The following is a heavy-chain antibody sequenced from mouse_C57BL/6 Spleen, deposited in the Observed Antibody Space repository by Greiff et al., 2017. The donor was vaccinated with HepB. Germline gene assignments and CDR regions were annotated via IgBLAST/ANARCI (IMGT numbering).Heavy chain of an antibody. J-gene: IGHJ4*01. Sequence: EVRLVESGGGLVQPGGSLKLSCAASGFTFSDYGMAWVRQAPRKGPEWVAFISNLADSIYYADTVTGRFTISRENAKNTLYLEMSSLRSEDTAMYYCARSYYYGRAMDYWGQGTSVTVSS. D-gene: IGHD1-1*01. CDR2: ISNLADSI. CDR3: ARSYYYGRAMDY. V-gene: IGHV5-15*04. CDR1: GFTFSDYG.